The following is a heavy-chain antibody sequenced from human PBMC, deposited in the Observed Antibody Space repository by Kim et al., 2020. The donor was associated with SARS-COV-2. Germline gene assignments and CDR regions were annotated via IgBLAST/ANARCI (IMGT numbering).Heavy chain of an antibody. J-gene: IGHJ4*02. D-gene: IGHD5-18*01. CDR3: ARYTAMVSGFDY. V-gene: IGHV6-1*01. Sequence: DYAVSVKSRITINPDTSKNQFSLQLNSVTPEDTAVYYCARYTAMVSGFDYWGQGTLVTVSS.